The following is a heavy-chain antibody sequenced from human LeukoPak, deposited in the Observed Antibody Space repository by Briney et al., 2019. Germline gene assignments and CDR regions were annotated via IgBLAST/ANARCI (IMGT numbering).Heavy chain of an antibody. CDR1: GFTFSDYA. Sequence: GGSLRLSCAASGFTFSDYAMHWVRQAPGKGLEYVSAISANGGSTYYAKSMKGRFTISRDNSKNMLYLQMGSLRAEDMAVYYCARVSRSIASYGTDVWGQGTTVTVSS. CDR2: ISANGGST. CDR3: ARVSRSIASYGTDV. V-gene: IGHV3-64*01. J-gene: IGHJ6*02.